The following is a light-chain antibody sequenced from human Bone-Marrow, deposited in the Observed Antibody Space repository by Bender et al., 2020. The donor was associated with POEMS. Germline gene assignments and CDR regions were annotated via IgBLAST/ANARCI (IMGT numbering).Light chain of an antibody. Sequence: SYELTQPPSVSVSPGQTASFSCSGENLRNKFVSWYQVRPGQSPALVIYEDNRRPSGIPARFSGSNTGDTATLTISGTQTTDEADYYCQAWDTSTAEFGGGTKLTVL. J-gene: IGLJ2*01. CDR1: NLRNKF. V-gene: IGLV3-1*01. CDR2: EDN. CDR3: QAWDTSTAE.